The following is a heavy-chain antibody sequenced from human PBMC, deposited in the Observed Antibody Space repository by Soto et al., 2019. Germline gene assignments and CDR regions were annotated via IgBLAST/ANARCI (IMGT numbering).Heavy chain of an antibody. J-gene: IGHJ5*02. CDR3: ARGERTMVRGVMSWFDP. CDR1: GGSFSGYY. V-gene: IGHV4-34*01. Sequence: QVQLQQWGAGLLKPSETLSLTCAVYGGSFSGYYWSWIRQPPGKGLEWIGEINHSGSTNYNPSLKSRVTISVDTSKNQFSLKRSSVTAADTAVYYCARGERTMVRGVMSWFDPWGQGTLVTVSS. CDR2: INHSGST. D-gene: IGHD3-10*01.